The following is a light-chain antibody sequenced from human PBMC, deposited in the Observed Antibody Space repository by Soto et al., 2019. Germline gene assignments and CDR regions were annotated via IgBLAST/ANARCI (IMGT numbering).Light chain of an antibody. Sequence: DIQMTQSPSTLSASVGDRVTITCRASQSISSWLAWYQQKPGKVPKLLIYDASNLGSGVPSRFSGSGSGTGFTLTISSLQPDDFATYYCQQYNSYSTFGRGTKVDI. CDR2: DAS. V-gene: IGKV1-5*01. CDR3: QQYNSYST. CDR1: QSISSW. J-gene: IGKJ1*01.